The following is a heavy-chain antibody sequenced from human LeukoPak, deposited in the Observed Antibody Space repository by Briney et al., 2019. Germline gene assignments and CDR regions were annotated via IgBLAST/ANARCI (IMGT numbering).Heavy chain of an antibody. CDR1: GFSFSTYS. D-gene: IGHD1-1*01. CDR2: IVGSSSTI. CDR3: ATDSPETAAFDY. Sequence: PGGSLRLSCAASGFSFSTYSMNWVRQAPGKGLEWVSYIVGSSSTIYYADSVKGRFTIPRDNAKNSLYLQMDSLRAEDTAVYYCATDSPETAAFDYWGQGTLVTVSS. V-gene: IGHV3-48*01. J-gene: IGHJ4*02.